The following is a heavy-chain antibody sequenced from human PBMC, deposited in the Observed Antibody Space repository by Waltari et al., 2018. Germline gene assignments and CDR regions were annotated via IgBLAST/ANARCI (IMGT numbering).Heavy chain of an antibody. CDR1: GGPFGGYG. J-gene: IGHJ6*03. V-gene: IGHV1-69*12. Sequence: VQLVQSGAEVRTPGSSVKVSCKASGGPFGGYGISWVRLVPGQSLEWLGVIIPIFGIPDYSQKFQDRSTITADESTSTAYMELSSLTSEDTAIYFCATHKLGISQHYYHMGAWGKGTTVTISS. CDR2: IIPIFGIP. CDR3: ATHKLGISQHYYHMGA. D-gene: IGHD7-27*01.